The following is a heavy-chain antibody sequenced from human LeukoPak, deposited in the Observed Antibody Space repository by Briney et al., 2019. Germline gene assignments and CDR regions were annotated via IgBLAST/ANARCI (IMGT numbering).Heavy chain of an antibody. D-gene: IGHD1-1*01. J-gene: IGHJ5*02. CDR2: ISSSSSYI. Sequence: PGGSLRLSCAASGFTFSSYSMNWVRQAPGKGLEWVSSISSSSSYIYYADSEKGRFTISRDNAKNSLYLQMNSLRAEDTAVYYCAREEATGTTNWFDPWGQGTLVTVSS. CDR1: GFTFSSYS. V-gene: IGHV3-21*01. CDR3: AREEATGTTNWFDP.